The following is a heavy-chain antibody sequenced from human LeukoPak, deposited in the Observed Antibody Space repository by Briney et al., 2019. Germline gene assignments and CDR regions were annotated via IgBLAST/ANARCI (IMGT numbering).Heavy chain of an antibody. D-gene: IGHD1-7*01. Sequence: GASVKVSCKASGYTFTSYYMHWVRQAPGQGLEWMGIINPSGGSTSYAQKFQGRVTMTRDMSTSTVYMELSSLRSEDTAVYYCARAGHQGTGTTVYYMDVWGKGTTVTVSS. CDR2: INPSGGST. J-gene: IGHJ6*03. V-gene: IGHV1-46*01. CDR1: GYTFTSYY. CDR3: ARAGHQGTGTTVYYMDV.